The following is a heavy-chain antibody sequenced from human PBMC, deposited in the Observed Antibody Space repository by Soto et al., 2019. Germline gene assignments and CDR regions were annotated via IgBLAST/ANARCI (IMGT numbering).Heavy chain of an antibody. CDR1: GGTFSSYA. CDR3: ARSTPPGYFDY. CDR2: IIPIFGTA. V-gene: IGHV1-69*12. D-gene: IGHD3-10*01. J-gene: IGHJ4*02. Sequence: QVQLVQSGAEVKKPGSSVKVSCKASGGTFSSYAISWVRQAPGQGLEWMGGIIPIFGTANYAQKFQGRVTITADESTGTAYMELSRLRSEDTAVYYCARSTPPGYFDYWGQGTLVTVSS.